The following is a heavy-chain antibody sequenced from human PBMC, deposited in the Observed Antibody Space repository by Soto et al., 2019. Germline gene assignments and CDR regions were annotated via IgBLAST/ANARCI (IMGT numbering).Heavy chain of an antibody. J-gene: IGHJ1*01. V-gene: IGHV3-30*18. Sequence: GGSLRLSCAASGFTFSSYGMHWVRQAPGKGLEWVAVISYDGSNKYYADSVKGRFTISRDNSKNTLYLQMNSLRAEDTAVYYCAKDRGGLPPSSWYFQHWGQGTLVTVSS. CDR1: GFTFSSYG. CDR3: AKDRGGLPPSSWYFQH. D-gene: IGHD6-13*01. CDR2: ISYDGSNK.